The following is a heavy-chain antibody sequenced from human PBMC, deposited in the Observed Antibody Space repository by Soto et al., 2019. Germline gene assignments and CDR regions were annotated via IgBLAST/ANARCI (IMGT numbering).Heavy chain of an antibody. CDR1: GGSISSSSYY. CDR2: IYYSGST. J-gene: IGHJ6*02. Sequence: SETLSLTCTVSGGSISSSSYYWGWIRQPPGKGLEWIGSIYYSGSTYYNPSLKSRVTISVDTSKNQFSLKLSSVTAADTAVYYCAGGESINIVRGVWNGLDVWGQGTTVTVSS. D-gene: IGHD3-10*01. CDR3: AGGESINIVRGVWNGLDV. V-gene: IGHV4-39*01.